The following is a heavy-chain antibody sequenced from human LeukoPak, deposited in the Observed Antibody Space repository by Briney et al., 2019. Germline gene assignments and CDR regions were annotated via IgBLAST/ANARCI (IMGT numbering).Heavy chain of an antibody. CDR3: ARGLRSSSWSSYYYGMDV. D-gene: IGHD6-13*01. CDR2: IKQDGSEK. CDR1: GGSISSYY. V-gene: IGHV3-7*01. Sequence: PSETLSLTCTVSGGSISSYYWSWVRQAPGKGLEWVANIKQDGSEKYYVDSVKGRFTISRDNAKNSLYLQMNSLRAEDTAVYYCARGLRSSSWSSYYYGMDVWGQGTTVTVSS. J-gene: IGHJ6*02.